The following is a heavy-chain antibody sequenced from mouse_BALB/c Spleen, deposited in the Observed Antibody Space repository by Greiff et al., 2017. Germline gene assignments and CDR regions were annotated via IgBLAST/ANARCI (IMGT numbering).Heavy chain of an antibody. D-gene: IGHD2-4*01. CDR2: IYPGGGYT. CDR1: GYTFTNYW. J-gene: IGHJ3*01. CDR3: ARRIYYDYGTFAY. V-gene: IGHV1-63*02. Sequence: QVQLQQSGPELMKPGASVKISCKASGYTFTNYWLGWVKQRPGHGLEWIGDIYPGGGYTNYNEKFKGKATLTADTSSSTAYMQLSSLTSEDSAVYFCARRIYYDYGTFAYWGQGTLVTVSA.